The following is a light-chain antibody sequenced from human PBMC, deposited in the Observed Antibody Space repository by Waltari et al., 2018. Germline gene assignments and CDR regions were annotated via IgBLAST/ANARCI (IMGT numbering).Light chain of an antibody. V-gene: IGLV2-14*01. J-gene: IGLJ3*02. Sequence: QSALTQPASVSGSPGQSITISCTGTSSAVRAYDYVSWYQQKPGKAPQLIIYEVRDRPPGVPNRFSGSKSGYTAFLTISGLQAEDEADYYYTSYTTSRTWVFGGGTKLTVL. CDR2: EVR. CDR3: TSYTTSRTWV. CDR1: SSAVRAYDY.